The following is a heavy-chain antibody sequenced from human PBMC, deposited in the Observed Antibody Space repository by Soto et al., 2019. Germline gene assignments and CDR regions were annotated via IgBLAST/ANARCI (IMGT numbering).Heavy chain of an antibody. D-gene: IGHD6-19*01. CDR1: GYTFTSYG. V-gene: IGHV1-18*01. J-gene: IGHJ3*02. Sequence: ASVKVSCKASGYTFTSYGISWVRQAPGQGLEWMGWISAYNGNTNYAQKLQGRVTMTTDTSTSTAYMELRSLRSDDTAVYYCARALPPQWLVLVAFDIWGQGTMVTVSS. CDR3: ARALPPQWLVLVAFDI. CDR2: ISAYNGNT.